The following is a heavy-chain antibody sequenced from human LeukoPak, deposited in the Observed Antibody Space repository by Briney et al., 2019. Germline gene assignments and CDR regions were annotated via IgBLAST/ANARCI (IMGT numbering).Heavy chain of an antibody. CDR2: ISGSSSYI. Sequence: GGSLRLSCAASGFTFSNYSMNWVRQAPGKGLEWVSSISGSSSYIYYADSVKGRFTISRDNSKNTLYLQMNSLRAEDTAVYYCAREGPAAGNYFDYWGQGTLVTVSS. CDR3: AREGPAAGNYFDY. CDR1: GFTFSNYS. J-gene: IGHJ4*02. V-gene: IGHV3-21*04. D-gene: IGHD6-13*01.